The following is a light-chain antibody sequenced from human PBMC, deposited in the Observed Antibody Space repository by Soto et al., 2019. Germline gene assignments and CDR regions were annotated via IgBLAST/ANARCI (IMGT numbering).Light chain of an antibody. CDR1: SSDVGGYNY. J-gene: IGLJ1*01. Sequence: QSVLTQPASVSGSPGQSITISCTGTSSDVGGYNYASWYQQHPGKAPKLMIYEVSNRPSGVSNRFSGSKSGNTASLTIPGLQAEDEADYYCSSYTSSSTLVFGTGTKVTVL. CDR2: EVS. CDR3: SSYTSSSTLV. V-gene: IGLV2-14*01.